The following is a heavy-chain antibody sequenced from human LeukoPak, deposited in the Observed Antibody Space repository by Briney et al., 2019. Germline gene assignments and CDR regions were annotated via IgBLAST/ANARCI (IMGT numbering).Heavy chain of an antibody. Sequence: GGSLRLSCAASGFTVSSYYMSWVRQAPGKGLEWVSVIYSGGDTYYADSVKGRFTISRDNAKNSVYLQMNSLRAEDTAVYYCARDDPSMIAALHYWGQGTLVTVSS. D-gene: IGHD6-6*01. CDR1: GFTVSSYY. CDR2: IYSGGDT. V-gene: IGHV3-66*01. CDR3: ARDDPSMIAALHY. J-gene: IGHJ4*02.